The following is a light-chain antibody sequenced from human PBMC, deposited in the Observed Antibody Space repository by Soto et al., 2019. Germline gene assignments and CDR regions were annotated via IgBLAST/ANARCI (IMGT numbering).Light chain of an antibody. V-gene: IGKV1-5*01. CDR3: QQYNGYSRT. J-gene: IGKJ1*01. CDR2: DAS. CDR1: QSISNW. Sequence: DIQMTQSPSTLSASVGDRVTITCRASQSISNWLAWYQQRPGTAPKLLIFDASSLESGVPSRFSGSGSGTEFTLTISSMQPDDFATYYCQQYNGYSRTFGQGTKVEVK.